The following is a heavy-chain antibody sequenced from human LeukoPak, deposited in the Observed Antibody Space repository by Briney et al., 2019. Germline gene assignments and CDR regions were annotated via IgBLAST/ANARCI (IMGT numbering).Heavy chain of an antibody. Sequence: ASVKVSCKSSGYTFTSYDINWVRQAPGQGLEWMGWMNPNSGNTDYAQKFQGRVTITTTTSISTAYMELSSLRSEDTAVYYCAREGLDYWGQGTLVTVSS. V-gene: IGHV1-8*03. CDR1: GYTFTSYD. J-gene: IGHJ4*02. CDR3: AREGLDY. CDR2: MNPNSGNT.